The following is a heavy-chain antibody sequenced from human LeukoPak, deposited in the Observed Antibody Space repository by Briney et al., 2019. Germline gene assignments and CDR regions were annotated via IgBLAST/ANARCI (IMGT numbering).Heavy chain of an antibody. CDR1: GFTVSSTY. V-gene: IGHV3-23*01. Sequence: GGSLRLSCAASGFTVSSTYMNWVRQAPGKGQEWVSVISGSGGTSYYADSVKGRLTISRDNSKNTLYLQANSLRADDTAVYYCAKGSSRGTTMTWFDPWGQGNLVTVSS. CDR3: AKGSSRGTTMTWFDP. CDR2: ISGSGGTS. D-gene: IGHD4-17*01. J-gene: IGHJ5*02.